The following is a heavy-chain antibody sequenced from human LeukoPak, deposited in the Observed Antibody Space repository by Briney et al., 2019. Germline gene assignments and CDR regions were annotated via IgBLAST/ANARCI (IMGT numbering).Heavy chain of an antibody. CDR3: ARGGSFSTSWFDP. Sequence: SETLSLTCIVSGGSISSSSYYWGWIRQPPGKGLEWIGSIYYSGSTYYNPSLKSRVTISVDTSKNQFSLKLSSVTAADTAVYYCARGGSFSTSWFDPWGQGTLVTVSS. CDR2: IYYSGST. J-gene: IGHJ5*02. D-gene: IGHD1-26*01. CDR1: GGSISSSSYY. V-gene: IGHV4-39*07.